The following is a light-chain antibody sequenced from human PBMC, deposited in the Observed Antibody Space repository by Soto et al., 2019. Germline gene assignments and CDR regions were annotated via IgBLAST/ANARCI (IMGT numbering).Light chain of an antibody. CDR1: QSVSSS. J-gene: IGKJ1*01. CDR2: GAS. CDR3: QQYSNWWT. Sequence: EIVMTQSPATLSVSPGERATLSCRASQSVSSSLAWYQKKPGQAPRLLIYGASTRATGIPAMFSGSGSGTEFTLTISSLQSEDFAVYYCQQYSNWWTFGQGTRVEIK. V-gene: IGKV3-15*01.